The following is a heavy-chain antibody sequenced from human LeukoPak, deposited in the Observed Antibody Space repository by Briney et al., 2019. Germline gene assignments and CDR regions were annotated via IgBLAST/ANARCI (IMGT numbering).Heavy chain of an antibody. V-gene: IGHV1-46*01. CDR1: GYTFTSYY. CDR3: ARDAKRPLLRYFDWRGDAFDI. D-gene: IGHD3-9*01. J-gene: IGHJ3*02. Sequence: ASVKVSCKASGYTFTSYYMHWVRQAPGQGLEWMGIINPSGGSTSYAQKFQGRVTMTRDTSTSTVYMELSSLRSGDTAVYYCARDAKRPLLRYFDWRGDAFDIWGQGTMVTVSS. CDR2: INPSGGST.